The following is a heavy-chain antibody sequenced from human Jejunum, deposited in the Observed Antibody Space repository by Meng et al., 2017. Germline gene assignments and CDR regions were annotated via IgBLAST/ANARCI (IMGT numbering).Heavy chain of an antibody. D-gene: IGHD6-13*01. Sequence: SGPTLVKPTETLTLTCTYSGFSLTTSGVGVGWIRQPPGKALEWLVVIYWDDDKRYSPSLKNRLSISKDTAKNLVVLAMTNMDPADTATYFCAHRSSYSSTWDTPIFDYWGQGTVVTVSS. CDR2: IYWDDDK. J-gene: IGHJ4*02. V-gene: IGHV2-5*02. CDR3: AHRSSYSSTWDTPIFDY. CDR1: GFSLTTSGVG.